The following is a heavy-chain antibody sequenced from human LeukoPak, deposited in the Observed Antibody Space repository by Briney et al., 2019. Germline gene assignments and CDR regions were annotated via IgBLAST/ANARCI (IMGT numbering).Heavy chain of an antibody. J-gene: IGHJ6*03. CDR2: INHSGST. D-gene: IGHD3-10*01. CDR1: GGSFSGYY. V-gene: IGHV4-34*01. CDR3: ARGYYYGSGSRLTLYYYYYMDV. Sequence: PSETLSLTCAVYGGSFSGYYWSWIRQPPGKGLEWIGEINHSGSTNYNPSLKGRVTISVDTSKNQFSLKLSSVTAADTAVYYCARGYYYGSGSRLTLYYYYYMDVWGKGTTVTVFS.